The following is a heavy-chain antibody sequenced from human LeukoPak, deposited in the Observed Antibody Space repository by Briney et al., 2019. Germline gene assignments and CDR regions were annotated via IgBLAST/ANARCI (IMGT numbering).Heavy chain of an antibody. CDR3: ARDLAPSYYGMDV. V-gene: IGHV3-48*03. CDR1: GFTFSSYE. CDR2: ISSSGSTI. D-gene: IGHD2-15*01. Sequence: GRSLRLSCAASGFTFSSYEMNWVRQAPGKGLEWVSYISSSGSTIYYADSVKRRFTISRDNAKNALYLQMNSLRAEDTAVYYCARDLAPSYYGMDVWGQGTTVTVSS. J-gene: IGHJ6*02.